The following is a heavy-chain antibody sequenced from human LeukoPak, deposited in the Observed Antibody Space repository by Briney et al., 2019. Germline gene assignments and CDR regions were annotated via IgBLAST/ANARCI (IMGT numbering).Heavy chain of an antibody. J-gene: IGHJ4*02. D-gene: IGHD3-22*01. CDR3: ARGVVYYDSSGKYYFDY. CDR1: GGSISSGDYY. V-gene: IGHV4-30-4*01. Sequence: PSQTLSLTCTVSGGSISSGDYYWSWIRQPPGRGLEWIGYIYYSGSTYYNPSLKSRVTISVDTSKNQFSLKLSSVTAADTAVYYCARGVVYYDSSGKYYFDYWGQGTLVTVSS. CDR2: IYYSGST.